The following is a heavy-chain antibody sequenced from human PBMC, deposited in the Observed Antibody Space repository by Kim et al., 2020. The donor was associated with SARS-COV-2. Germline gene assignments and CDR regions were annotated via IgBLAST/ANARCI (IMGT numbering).Heavy chain of an antibody. CDR1: GGTFSSYA. J-gene: IGHJ4*02. CDR3: ASSPDDGDYLYFDY. V-gene: IGHV1-69*13. CDR2: IIPIFGTA. D-gene: IGHD4-17*01. Sequence: SVKVSCKASGGTFSSYAISWVRQAPGQGLEWMGGIIPIFGTANYAQKFQGRVTITADESTSTAYMELSSLRSEDTAVYYCASSPDDGDYLYFDYWGQGTLVTVSS.